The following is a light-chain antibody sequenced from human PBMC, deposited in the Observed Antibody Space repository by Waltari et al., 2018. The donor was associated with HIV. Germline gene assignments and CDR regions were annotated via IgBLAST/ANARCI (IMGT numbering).Light chain of an antibody. CDR2: GAS. CDR3: QQYNNWPPAWT. V-gene: IGKV3-15*01. J-gene: IGKJ1*01. CDR1: ESVNSD. Sequence: EIVMTQSPVTLSASPGERVTLSCRANESVNSDLAWYQQKPGQAPRLLIHGASTRATGIPPRFSGSGSETQFTLTISSLQSEDCAVYYCQQYNNWPPAWTFGRGTRVEI.